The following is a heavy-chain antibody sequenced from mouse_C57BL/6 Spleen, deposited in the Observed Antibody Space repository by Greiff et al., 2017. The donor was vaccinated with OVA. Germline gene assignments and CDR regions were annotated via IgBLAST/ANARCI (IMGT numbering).Heavy chain of an antibody. V-gene: IGHV1-80*01. CDR1: GYAFSSYW. CDR3: ARHGSSYVGWYFDV. CDR2: IYPGDGDT. Sequence: QVQLQQSGAELVKPGASVQISCKASGYAFSSYWMNWVKQRPGKGLEWIGQIYPGDGDTNYNGKFKGKATLTADKSSSTAYMQLSSLTSEDSAVYFCARHGSSYVGWYFDVWGTGTTVTVSS. D-gene: IGHD1-1*01. J-gene: IGHJ1*03.